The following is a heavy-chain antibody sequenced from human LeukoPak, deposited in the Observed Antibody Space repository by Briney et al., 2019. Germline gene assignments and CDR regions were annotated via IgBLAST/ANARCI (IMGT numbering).Heavy chain of an antibody. CDR3: ARVGSEAVAGTGQYYFDY. CDR1: GGSISGFY. J-gene: IGHJ4*02. CDR2: IHSSAGS. V-gene: IGHV4-59*01. D-gene: IGHD6-19*01. Sequence: SQTLSLTCTVSGGSISGFYWSWIRQSPGKGLEWIAYIHSSAGSNYNPSLKSRVTISVDTSKNQFSLKVTSVTAADTAMYYCARVGSEAVAGTGQYYFDYWGQGILVTVSS.